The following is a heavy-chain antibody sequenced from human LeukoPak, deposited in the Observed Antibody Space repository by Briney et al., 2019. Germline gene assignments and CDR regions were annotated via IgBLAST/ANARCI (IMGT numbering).Heavy chain of an antibody. CDR2: IYYSGST. CDR1: GGPISSYY. V-gene: IGHV4-59*01. J-gene: IGHJ3*02. Sequence: SETLSLTCTVSGGPISSYYWSWIRQPPGKGLEWIGYIYYSGSTDYNPSLKSRVTISVDTSKNQFSLKLSSVTAADTAVYYCAREVTVTAFDIWGQGRMVTVSS. CDR3: AREVTVTAFDI. D-gene: IGHD4-17*01.